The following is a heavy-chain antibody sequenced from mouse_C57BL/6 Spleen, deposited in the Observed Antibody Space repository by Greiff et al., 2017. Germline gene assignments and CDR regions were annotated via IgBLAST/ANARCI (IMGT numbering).Heavy chain of an antibody. CDR1: GYSITSGYY. CDR2: ISYDGSN. Sequence: EVKLLESGPGLVKPSQSLSLTCSVTGYSITSGYYWNWIRQFPGNKLEWMGYISYDGSNNYNPSLKNRISITRDTSKNQFFLKLNSVTTEDTATYYCAREGLSWYFDVWGTGTTVTVSS. J-gene: IGHJ1*03. V-gene: IGHV3-6*01. D-gene: IGHD1-3*01. CDR3: AREGLSWYFDV.